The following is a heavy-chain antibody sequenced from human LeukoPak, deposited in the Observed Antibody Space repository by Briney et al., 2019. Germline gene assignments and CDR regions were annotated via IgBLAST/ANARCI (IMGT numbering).Heavy chain of an antibody. CDR1: GFTFSSYA. V-gene: IGHV3-23*01. Sequence: GGSLGLSCAASGFTFSSYAMSWVRQAPGKGLEWVSAISGSGGSTYYADSVKGRFTISRDNSKNTLYLQMNSLRAEDTAVYYCARDRSSGYYYGGGPAGYWGQGTLVTVSS. CDR2: ISGSGGST. CDR3: ARDRSSGYYYGGGPAGY. J-gene: IGHJ4*02. D-gene: IGHD3-22*01.